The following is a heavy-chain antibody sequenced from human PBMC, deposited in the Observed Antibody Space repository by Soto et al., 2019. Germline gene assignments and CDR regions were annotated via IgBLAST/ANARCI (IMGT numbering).Heavy chain of an antibody. CDR1: GSSISSSSYY. Sequence: PSETLSLTCTVSGSSISSSSYYWGWIRQPPGKGLEWIGSIYYSGSTYYDPSLKSRVTISVDTSKNQFSLKLSSVTAADTAVYYCARHPASGSSWAIYYYYGMDVWGQGTTVTVSS. J-gene: IGHJ6*02. V-gene: IGHV4-39*01. D-gene: IGHD6-13*01. CDR3: ARHPASGSSWAIYYYYGMDV. CDR2: IYYSGST.